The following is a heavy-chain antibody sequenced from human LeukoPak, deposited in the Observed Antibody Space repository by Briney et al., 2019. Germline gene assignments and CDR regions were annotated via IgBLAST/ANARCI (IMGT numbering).Heavy chain of an antibody. CDR1: GGSIRSSYYY. V-gene: IGHV4-39*01. D-gene: IGHD5-24*01. CDR2: IYYSGST. J-gene: IGHJ4*02. CDR3: ATTARGSVEMTTDY. Sequence: PSETLSLTCTVSGGSIRSSYYYWGWIRQPPGQGLEWIGSIYYSGSTYYNPSLKSRVTISVDTSKNQFSLKLSSVTAADTAVYYCATTARGSVEMTTDYWGQGTLVTVSS.